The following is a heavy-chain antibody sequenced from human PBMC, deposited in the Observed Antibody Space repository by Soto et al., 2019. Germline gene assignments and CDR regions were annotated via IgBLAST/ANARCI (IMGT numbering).Heavy chain of an antibody. V-gene: IGHV3-73*01. CDR2: IRSKSNNYAT. J-gene: IGHJ6*02. Sequence: GGSLRLSCAASGFTLSGSALYWVRQASGKGLEWVGRIRSKSNNYATAYGASVKGRFSISRDDLKNTLYLQMNSLKTEDTAVYYCTTVLYAGFAYYGMDVWGQGTTVTVSS. CDR3: TTVLYAGFAYYGMDV. CDR1: GFTLSGSA. D-gene: IGHD2-2*01.